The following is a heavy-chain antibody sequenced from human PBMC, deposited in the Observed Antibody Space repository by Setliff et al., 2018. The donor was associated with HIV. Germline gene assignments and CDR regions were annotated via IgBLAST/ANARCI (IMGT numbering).Heavy chain of an antibody. V-gene: IGHV4-59*01. J-gene: IGHJ4*02. CDR3: ARYSPRGYTLTGPY. Sequence: SETLSLTCTVSGGSISSYYWSWIRQPPGKGLEWIGYIYYSGSTNYNPSLKSRVTISVDTSKNQFSLKLSSVIAADTAVYYCARYSPRGYTLTGPYWGQGTLVTVSS. CDR2: IYYSGST. CDR1: GGSISSYY. D-gene: IGHD6-25*01.